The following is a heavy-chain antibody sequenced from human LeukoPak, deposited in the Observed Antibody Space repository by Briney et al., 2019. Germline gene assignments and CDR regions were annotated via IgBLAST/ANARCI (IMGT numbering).Heavy chain of an antibody. CDR3: AKERFLSAGMDV. Sequence: GGSLRLSCAASGFTFSDYNINWVRQAPGKGLEWVSAISGSGGSTYYTDSVKGRFTISRDNSKNTLYLQMNSLRAEDTAVYYCAKERFLSAGMDVWGQGTTVTVSS. J-gene: IGHJ6*02. D-gene: IGHD2/OR15-2a*01. CDR1: GFTFSDYN. V-gene: IGHV3-23*01. CDR2: ISGSGGST.